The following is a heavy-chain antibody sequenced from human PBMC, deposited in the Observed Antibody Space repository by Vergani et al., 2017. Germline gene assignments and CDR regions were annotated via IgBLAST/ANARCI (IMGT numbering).Heavy chain of an antibody. D-gene: IGHD3-9*01. CDR2: INHSGST. J-gene: IGHJ4*02. V-gene: IGHV4-34*01. CDR1: GGSFSGYF. Sequence: QVQLQQWGAGLLKPSETLSLTCAVYGGSFSGYFWNWIRQPPGKGLEWIGEINHSGSTNYNPSLKSRVTISVDTSKYQFSLKLNSVTAADTAMYFCARTESFILRYFHWALWGQGTLVTVSS. CDR3: ARTESFILRYFHWAL.